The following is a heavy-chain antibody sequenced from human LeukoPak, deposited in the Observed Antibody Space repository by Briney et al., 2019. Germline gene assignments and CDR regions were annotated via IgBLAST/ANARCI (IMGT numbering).Heavy chain of an antibody. CDR1: GGSISSYY. V-gene: IGHV4-59*08. CDR3: ARPRGSGWYGGFDL. Sequence: SETLSLTCTVSGGSISSYYWSWIRQPPGKGLEWIGFIYYSGSTKYNPSLKSRVTISLGTSKNQLSLRLSSLTAADTAVYYCARPRGSGWYGGFDLWGQGTTVTVSS. D-gene: IGHD6-19*01. CDR2: IYYSGST. J-gene: IGHJ3*01.